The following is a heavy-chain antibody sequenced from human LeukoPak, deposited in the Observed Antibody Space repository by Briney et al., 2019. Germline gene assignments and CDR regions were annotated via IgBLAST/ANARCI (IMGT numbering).Heavy chain of an antibody. CDR3: ARGAPIVVVLAAIGWFDP. CDR1: GFTFSSYS. J-gene: IGHJ5*02. D-gene: IGHD2-2*02. V-gene: IGHV3-21*01. Sequence: GGSLRLSCAASGFTFSSYSMNWVRQAPGKGLEWVSSISSSSSYIYYADSVKGRFTISRDNAKNSLYLQMNSLRAEDTAVYYCARGAPIVVVLAAIGWFDPWGQGTLVTVSS. CDR2: ISSSSSYI.